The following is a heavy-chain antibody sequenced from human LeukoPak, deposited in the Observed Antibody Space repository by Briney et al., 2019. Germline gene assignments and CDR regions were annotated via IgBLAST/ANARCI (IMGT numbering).Heavy chain of an antibody. V-gene: IGHV5-51*01. Sequence: GESLKISCKGSGYSFTNYWIGWVRQIPGKGLEWMGIIYPGDSDTRYSPSFQGQVTISADKSISTAYLQWNSLKASDTAIYYCARQVAAASDYWGQGTLVTVSS. J-gene: IGHJ4*02. CDR3: ARQVAAASDY. CDR1: GYSFTNYW. CDR2: IYPGDSDT. D-gene: IGHD6-25*01.